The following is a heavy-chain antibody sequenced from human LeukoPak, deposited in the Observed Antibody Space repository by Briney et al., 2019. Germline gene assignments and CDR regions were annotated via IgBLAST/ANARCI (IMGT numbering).Heavy chain of an antibody. CDR1: GGSISSGGYY. D-gene: IGHD3-22*01. Sequence: PSETLSLTCTVSGGSISSGGYYWSWIRQHPGKGLEWIGYIYYSGSTYYNPSLKSRVTISVDTSKNQFSLKLSSVTAADTAVYYCARGGDYYDSSGYYYPFDYWGQGTLVTVSS. CDR3: ARGGDYYDSSGYYYPFDY. V-gene: IGHV4-31*03. CDR2: IYYSGST. J-gene: IGHJ4*02.